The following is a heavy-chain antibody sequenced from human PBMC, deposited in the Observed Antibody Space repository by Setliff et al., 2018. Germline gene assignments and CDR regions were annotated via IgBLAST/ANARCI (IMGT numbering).Heavy chain of an antibody. CDR1: GGTFSSYA. V-gene: IGHV1-69*06. J-gene: IGHJ4*02. CDR2: IIPIFGTA. CDR3: ARDRPPYYYDSSGYYYSAGNFDY. D-gene: IGHD3-22*01. Sequence: SVKVSCKASGGTFSSYAISWVRQALGQGLEWMGRIIPIFGTANYAQKFQGRVTITADKSTSTAYMELSSLRSEDTAVYYCARDRPPYYYDSSGYYYSAGNFDYWGQGTLVTVSS.